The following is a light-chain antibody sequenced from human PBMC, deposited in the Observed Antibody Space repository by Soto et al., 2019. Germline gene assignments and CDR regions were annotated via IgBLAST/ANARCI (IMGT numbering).Light chain of an antibody. CDR3: SLYTSDNTDV. CDR1: SLDVVSYIP. CDR2: EAR. V-gene: IGLV2-18*01. J-gene: IGLJ1*01. Sequence: QSVLTQPPSVSGSHGQTVTISCTGTSLDVVSYIPVSWYQQPPATAPKLIIDEARHRPSGGPDRFSGSKSGNTASLTISGLQAADESYYYCSLYTSDNTDVGGKGTKVTVL.